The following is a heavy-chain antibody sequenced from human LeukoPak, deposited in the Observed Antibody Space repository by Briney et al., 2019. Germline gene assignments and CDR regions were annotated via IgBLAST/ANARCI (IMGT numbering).Heavy chain of an antibody. CDR3: AKDRLYGSGSIFDY. J-gene: IGHJ4*02. D-gene: IGHD3-10*01. Sequence: PGRSLRLSCAASGFTFSSYGMHWVRQAPGKGLEWVAVISYDGSNKYYADSVKGRFTISRDNSKNTLYLQMNSLRAEDTAVYYCAKDRLYGSGSIFDYWGQGTLVTVSS. CDR1: GFTFSSYG. V-gene: IGHV3-30*18. CDR2: ISYDGSNK.